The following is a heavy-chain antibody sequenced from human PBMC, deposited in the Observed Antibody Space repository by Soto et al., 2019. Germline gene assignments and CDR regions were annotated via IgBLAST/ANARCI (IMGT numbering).Heavy chain of an antibody. V-gene: IGHV1-69*04. J-gene: IGHJ6*02. Sequence: SVKVSCKASGGTFSSYTISWVRQAPGQGLEWMGRIIPILGIANYAQKFQGRVTITADKSTSTAYVELSSLRSEDTAVYYCARDSPSITIFGVVITGNYYGMDVWGQGTTVTVSS. CDR1: GGTFSSYT. CDR2: IIPILGIA. D-gene: IGHD3-3*01. CDR3: ARDSPSITIFGVVITGNYYGMDV.